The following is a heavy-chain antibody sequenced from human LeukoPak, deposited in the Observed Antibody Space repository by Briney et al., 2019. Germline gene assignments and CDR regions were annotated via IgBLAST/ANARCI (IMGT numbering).Heavy chain of an antibody. CDR1: DYTFTNYG. Sequence: ASVKVSCKASDYTFTNYGITWVRQAPGQGLEWMGWISAYNGNTNYAQKFQSRVTMTTDTSTSTAYMELRNLGSDDTAVYYCARDPRFGVDSSGYGIFDYWGQGTLVTVSS. CDR3: ARDPRFGVDSSGYGIFDY. J-gene: IGHJ4*02. V-gene: IGHV1-18*01. D-gene: IGHD3-22*01. CDR2: ISAYNGNT.